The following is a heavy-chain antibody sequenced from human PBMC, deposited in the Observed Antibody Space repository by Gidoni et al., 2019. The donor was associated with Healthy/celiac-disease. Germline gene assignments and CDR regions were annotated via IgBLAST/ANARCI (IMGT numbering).Heavy chain of an antibody. CDR2: IYHSGIT. J-gene: IGHJ4*02. D-gene: IGHD5-18*01. V-gene: IGHV4-38-2*02. Sequence: QVQLQASGPGLVKPSETLSLTCTVSGYSISSGYYWGWIRPPPGKGLEWIGSIYHSGITYYNPSLKSRVTISVDTSKNQFSLKLSSVTAADTAVYYCARGRIQLWSQTDYWGQGTLVTVSS. CDR3: ARGRIQLWSQTDY. CDR1: GYSISSGYY.